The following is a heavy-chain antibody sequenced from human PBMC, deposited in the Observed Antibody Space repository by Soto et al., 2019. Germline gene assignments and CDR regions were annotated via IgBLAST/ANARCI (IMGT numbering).Heavy chain of an antibody. CDR2: IREDGSNR. Sequence: GGSLRLSCEASGLSFSSLWMTWLRQAPGKGLEWVADIREDGSNRYYADSVKGRFTISRDNSKNTLYLQMNSLRAEDTAVYYCARDLTDYYYYYYMDVWGKGTTVTVSS. V-gene: IGHV3-33*08. CDR3: ARDLTDYYYYYYMDV. CDR1: GLSFSSLW. J-gene: IGHJ6*03.